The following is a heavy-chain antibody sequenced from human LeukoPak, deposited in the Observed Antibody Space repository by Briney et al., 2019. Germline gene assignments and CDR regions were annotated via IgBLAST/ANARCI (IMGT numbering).Heavy chain of an antibody. J-gene: IGHJ6*03. CDR2: IYYSGST. V-gene: IGHV4-59*01. D-gene: IGHD5-18*01. CDR1: GGSISSYY. Sequence: SETLSLTCTASGGSISSYYWSWIRQPPGKGLEWIAYIYYSGSTNYNPSLKSRVTISVDTSKNQFSLKLRSVTAADTAVYYCARTTEGGYTYGYFYYYYMDVWGKGTTVTISS. CDR3: ARTTEGGYTYGYFYYYYMDV.